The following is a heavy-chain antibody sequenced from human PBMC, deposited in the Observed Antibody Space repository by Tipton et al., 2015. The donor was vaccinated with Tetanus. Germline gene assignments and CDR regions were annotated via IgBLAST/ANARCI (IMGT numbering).Heavy chain of an antibody. V-gene: IGHV4-34*01. CDR1: GGSITNGGYY. CDR3: ARGGSYSYGPRGFDL. CDR2: INHSGST. J-gene: IGHJ2*01. D-gene: IGHD5-18*01. Sequence: TLSLTCTVSGGSITNGGYYWSWIRQSPGKGLEWIGEINHSGSTTYSPSFKSRVTISVDTPKNQFSLKLTSLTVADTAVYYCARGGSYSYGPRGFDLWGRGTLVTVSS.